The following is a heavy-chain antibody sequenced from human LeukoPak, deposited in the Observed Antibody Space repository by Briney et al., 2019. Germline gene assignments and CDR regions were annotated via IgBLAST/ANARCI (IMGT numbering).Heavy chain of an antibody. CDR2: INTNTGNP. Sequence: ASVKVSCKASGYTFTGYYMHWVRQAPGQGLEWMGWINTNTGNPTYAQGFTGRFVFSLDTSVSTAYLQISSLKAEDTAVYYCARDGGSGYYPYYFDYWGQGTLVTVSS. D-gene: IGHD3-22*01. CDR3: ARDGGSGYYPYYFDY. V-gene: IGHV7-4-1*02. CDR1: GYTFTGYY. J-gene: IGHJ4*02.